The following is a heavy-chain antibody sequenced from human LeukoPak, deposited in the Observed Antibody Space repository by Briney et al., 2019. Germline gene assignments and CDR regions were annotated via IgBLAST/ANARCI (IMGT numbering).Heavy chain of an antibody. D-gene: IGHD3-16*01. Sequence: GGSLRLSCAASGFTFSSYSMNWVRQAPGTGLEWVSSISSSSSYIYYADSVKGRFTISRDNAKNSLYLQMNSLRAEDTAVYYCARENVGGDAFDIWGQGTMVTVSS. CDR2: ISSSSSYI. CDR1: GFTFSSYS. CDR3: ARENVGGDAFDI. V-gene: IGHV3-21*01. J-gene: IGHJ3*02.